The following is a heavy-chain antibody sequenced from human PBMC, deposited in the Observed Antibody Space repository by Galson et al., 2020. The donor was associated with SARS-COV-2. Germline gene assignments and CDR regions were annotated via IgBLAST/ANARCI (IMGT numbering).Heavy chain of an antibody. V-gene: IGHV3-7*05. D-gene: IGHD2-2*01. CDR1: GFTFSSYW. CDR2: IKQDASEK. Sequence: GESLKISCAASGFTFSSYWMSWVRQAPGKGLEWVATIKQDASEKYYVDSVKGRFTISRDNAKNSLYLQMNSPRAEDTAVYYCARDLIPRASECGGSSCYYYYYYGMDVWGQGTTVTVSS. CDR3: ARDLIPRASECGGSSCYYYYYYGMDV. J-gene: IGHJ6*02.